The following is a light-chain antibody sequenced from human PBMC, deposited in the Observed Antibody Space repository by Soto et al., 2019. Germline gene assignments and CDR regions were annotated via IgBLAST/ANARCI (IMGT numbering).Light chain of an antibody. CDR2: GAS. V-gene: IGKV3-15*01. CDR1: QSVSSN. J-gene: IGKJ2*01. CDR3: HQYSDWPPYT. Sequence: EIVMTQSPATLSVSPGERATLSCRASQSVSSNLAWYQQKPGQAPRLLIYGASSRATDVPARFSGTGSGTEFTLTISSLQSEDFAVYYCHQYSDWPPYTFGQGTKLEIK.